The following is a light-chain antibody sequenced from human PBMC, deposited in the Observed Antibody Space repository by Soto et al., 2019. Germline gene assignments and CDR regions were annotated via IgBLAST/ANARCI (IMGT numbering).Light chain of an antibody. Sequence: EIVLTQSPGTLSLSPGERATLSFSSSQTVTSNYLAWHQQKPGQTPRLLIYGASSRATGIPDRFSGSGSGTDFTLTISRLEPEDFAVYYCQQHGSSPITFGQGTRLEIK. CDR1: QTVTSNY. CDR2: GAS. J-gene: IGKJ5*01. V-gene: IGKV3-20*01. CDR3: QQHGSSPIT.